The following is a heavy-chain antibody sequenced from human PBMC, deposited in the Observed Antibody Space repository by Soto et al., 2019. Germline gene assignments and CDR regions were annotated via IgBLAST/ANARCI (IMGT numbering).Heavy chain of an antibody. V-gene: IGHV1-69*08. Sequence: QVQLVQSGAEVKKPGSSVKVSCKACGGTFSSYTISWVRQAPGQGLEWMGRIIPILGIANYAQKFQGRVTITADKSTSTAYMELSSPRSEDTAVYYCAREGVAAAGTRRRFDPWGQGTLVTVSS. J-gene: IGHJ5*02. CDR1: GGTFSSYT. CDR3: AREGVAAAGTRRRFDP. CDR2: IIPILGIA. D-gene: IGHD6-13*01.